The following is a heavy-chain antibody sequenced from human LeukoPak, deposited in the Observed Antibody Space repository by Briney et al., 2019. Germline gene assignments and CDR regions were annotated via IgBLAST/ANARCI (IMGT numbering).Heavy chain of an antibody. CDR3: ARDAYSIAVAGIVDY. V-gene: IGHV3-74*01. Sequence: GGSLRLSCAAAGFTFSNHWMHWVRQAPGKGLVWVSRINTDGSSTSYADSVKGRFTISRDNAKNPLYLQMNSLRAEDTAVYYCARDAYSIAVAGIVDYWGQGTLVTVSS. D-gene: IGHD6-19*01. CDR2: INTDGSST. CDR1: GFTFSNHW. J-gene: IGHJ4*02.